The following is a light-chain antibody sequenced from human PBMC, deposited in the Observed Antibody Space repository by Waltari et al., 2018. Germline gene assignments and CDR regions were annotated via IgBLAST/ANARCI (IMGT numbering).Light chain of an antibody. J-gene: IGKJ2*01. Sequence: VLTQSPDTLSVFAGERSTLSCRASQSVGRNLAWYQQKPGQAPRLLIYGASIRATGVTGRFSGSGSGTEFTLIISSLQSEDFAVYYCHQYNKWPYTFGRGTRLEIK. CDR2: GAS. V-gene: IGKV3-15*01. CDR3: HQYNKWPYT. CDR1: QSVGRN.